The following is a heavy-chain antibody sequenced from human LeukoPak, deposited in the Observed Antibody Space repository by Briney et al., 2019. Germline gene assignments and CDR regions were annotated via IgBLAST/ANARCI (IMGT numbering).Heavy chain of an antibody. CDR2: IIPIFGTA. Sequence: ASVKVSCKASGGTFSSYAISWVRQAPGQGLEWMGGIIPIFGTANYAQKFQGRVTITADKSTSTAYMELSSLRSEHTAVYYCARAAGPRYCSSTSCRNDYYYGMDVWGKGTTVTVSS. D-gene: IGHD2-2*01. V-gene: IGHV1-69*06. J-gene: IGHJ6*04. CDR1: GGTFSSYA. CDR3: ARAAGPRYCSSTSCRNDYYYGMDV.